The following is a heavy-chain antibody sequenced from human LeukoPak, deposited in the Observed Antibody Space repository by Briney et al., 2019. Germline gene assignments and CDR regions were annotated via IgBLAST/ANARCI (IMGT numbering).Heavy chain of an antibody. CDR3: ARGKNCSGGSCYLPTG. Sequence: SVNVSCKASGGTFSSYAISWVRQAPGQGLEWMGGIIPIFGTANYAQKFQGRVTITADESTTTAYMELSSLRSEDTAVYYCARGKNCSGGSCYLPTGWGQGTLVTVSS. V-gene: IGHV1-69*01. D-gene: IGHD2-15*01. CDR2: IIPIFGTA. J-gene: IGHJ4*02. CDR1: GGTFSSYA.